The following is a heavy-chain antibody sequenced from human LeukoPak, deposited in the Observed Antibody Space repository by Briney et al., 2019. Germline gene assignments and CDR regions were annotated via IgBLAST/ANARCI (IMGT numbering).Heavy chain of an antibody. Sequence: SQTLSLTCTVSGGSISSGGYYWSWIRQHPGKGLEWIGYIYYSGSTYYNPSLKSRVTISVDTSKNQFSLKLNSVTAADTAVYYCARRATDWYFDLWGRGTLVTVSS. CDR3: ARRATDWYFDL. D-gene: IGHD1-26*01. V-gene: IGHV4-31*03. CDR2: IYYSGST. J-gene: IGHJ2*01. CDR1: GGSISSGGYY.